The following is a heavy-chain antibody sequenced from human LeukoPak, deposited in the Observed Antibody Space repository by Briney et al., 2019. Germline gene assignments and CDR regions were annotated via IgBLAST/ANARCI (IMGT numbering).Heavy chain of an antibody. CDR1: GGSFSGYY. J-gene: IGHJ3*02. D-gene: IGHD5-18*01. CDR2: INHSGST. Sequence: SETLSLTCAVYGGSFSGYYWSWIRQPPGKGLEWIGEINHSGSTNYNPSLKSRVTISVDTSKNQFPLKLSSVTAADTAVYYCARKLDTAMVTSHDAFDIWGQGTMVTVSS. CDR3: ARKLDTAMVTSHDAFDI. V-gene: IGHV4-34*01.